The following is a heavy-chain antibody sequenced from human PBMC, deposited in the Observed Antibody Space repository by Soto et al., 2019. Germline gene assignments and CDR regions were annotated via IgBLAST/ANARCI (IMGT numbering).Heavy chain of an antibody. V-gene: IGHV4-30-4*01. CDR2: IXXSXXX. Sequence: SETRSLTCTVSGGSIKSDDYYWSWIRQPPGKGLXGIXXIXXSXXXXXNXXLKSRVIISIDTSKNQFSLNLNSVSAAETAVYYCARELSNSPDYFDYWGQGALVTVSS. J-gene: IGHJ4*02. D-gene: IGHD6-6*01. CDR1: GGSIKSDDYY. CDR3: ARELSNSPDYFDY.